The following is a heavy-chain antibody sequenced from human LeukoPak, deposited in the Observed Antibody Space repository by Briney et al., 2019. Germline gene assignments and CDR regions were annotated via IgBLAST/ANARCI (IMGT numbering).Heavy chain of an antibody. J-gene: IGHJ6*02. CDR1: GYTFTSYD. CDR3: ARAGFGELPSYGMDV. V-gene: IGHV1-8*02. Sequence: ASVKVSCKASGYTFTSYDINWVRRATGQGLEWMGWMNPNSGNTGYAPKFQGRVTMTRNTSMNTAYMELSSLRSEDTAVYYCARAGFGELPSYGMDVWGQGTTVTVSS. D-gene: IGHD3-10*01. CDR2: MNPNSGNT.